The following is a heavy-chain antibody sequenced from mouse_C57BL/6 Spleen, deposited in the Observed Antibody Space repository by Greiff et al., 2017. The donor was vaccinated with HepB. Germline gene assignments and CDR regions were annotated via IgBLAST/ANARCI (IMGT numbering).Heavy chain of an antibody. V-gene: IGHV3-6*01. CDR3: ARAEGLRPPTY. CDR2: ISYDGSN. J-gene: IGHJ3*01. D-gene: IGHD1-2*01. CDR1: GYSITSGYY. Sequence: EVQLQQSGPGLVKPSQSLSLTCSVTGYSITSGYYWNWIRQFPGNKLEWMGYISYDGSNNYNPSLKNRISITRDTSKNQFFLKLNSVTTEDTATYYCARAEGLRPPTYWGQGTLVTVSA.